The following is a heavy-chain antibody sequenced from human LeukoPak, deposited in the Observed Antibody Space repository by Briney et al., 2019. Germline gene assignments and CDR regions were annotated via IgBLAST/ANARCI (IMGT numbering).Heavy chain of an antibody. Sequence: GRSLRLSCAASGFTFSSYGMHWVRQAPGKGLEWVAVISYDGSNKYYADSVKGRFTISRDNSKNTLYLQMNSLRAEDTAVYYCARYYDSSGNYPGAFDIWGQGTTVTVSS. V-gene: IGHV3-30*03. CDR3: ARYYDSSGNYPGAFDI. D-gene: IGHD3-22*01. CDR2: ISYDGSNK. J-gene: IGHJ3*02. CDR1: GFTFSSYG.